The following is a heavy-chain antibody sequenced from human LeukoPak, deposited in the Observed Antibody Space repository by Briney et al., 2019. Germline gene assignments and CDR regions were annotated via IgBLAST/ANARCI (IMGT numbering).Heavy chain of an antibody. V-gene: IGHV3-48*03. CDR1: RFTFSSYE. CDR3: ARAAGYSSGWYDY. D-gene: IGHD6-19*01. Sequence: GGSLRLSCAASRFTFSSYEMNWVRQAPGKGLEWVSYISSSGSTIYYADSVKGRFTISRDNAKNSLYLQMNSLRAEDTAVYYCARAAGYSSGWYDYWGQGTLVTVSS. CDR2: ISSSGSTI. J-gene: IGHJ4*02.